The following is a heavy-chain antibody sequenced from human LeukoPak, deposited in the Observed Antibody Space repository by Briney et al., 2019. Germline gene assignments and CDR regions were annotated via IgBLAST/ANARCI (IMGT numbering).Heavy chain of an antibody. Sequence: ASVKVSCKASGYLFAVFGITWVRQAPGQGLEWMGSIRVHNGDTNYAQKFQGRLTMTTDTSATTAYMELRSLKSDDTAVYYCARDRYDVGVAFDFWGQGTMVTVSS. J-gene: IGHJ3*01. V-gene: IGHV1-18*01. CDR3: ARDRYDVGVAFDF. D-gene: IGHD3-9*01. CDR2: IRVHNGDT. CDR1: GYLFAVFG.